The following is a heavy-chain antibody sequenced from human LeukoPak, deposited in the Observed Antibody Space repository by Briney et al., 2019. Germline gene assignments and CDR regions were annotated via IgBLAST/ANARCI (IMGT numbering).Heavy chain of an antibody. D-gene: IGHD2-2*01. CDR1: GGSISSYY. CDR2: IYYSGST. Sequence: SETLSLTCTVSGGSISSYYWSWIRQPPVKGQEWIGSIYYSGSTYYNPSLKSRVTISVDTSKNPFSLKLSSVTAADTAVYCCARQTMGYQLLWKKYYYYYMDVWGKGTTVTVSS. J-gene: IGHJ6*03. CDR3: ARQTMGYQLLWKKYYYYYMDV. V-gene: IGHV4-59*05.